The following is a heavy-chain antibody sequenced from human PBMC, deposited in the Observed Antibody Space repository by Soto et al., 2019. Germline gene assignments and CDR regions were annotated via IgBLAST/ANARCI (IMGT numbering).Heavy chain of an antibody. V-gene: IGHV1-46*01. CDR1: GYTFTSYY. Sequence: ASVKVSCKASGYTFTSYYMHWVRQAPGQGLEWMGTINPSGGSTNYAQKFQGRVTMTRDTSTSTVYMELSSLRSEDTAVYYCGRGAAGTLDYWGQGTLVTSPQ. CDR2: INPSGGST. J-gene: IGHJ4*02. CDR3: GRGAAGTLDY. D-gene: IGHD6-19*01.